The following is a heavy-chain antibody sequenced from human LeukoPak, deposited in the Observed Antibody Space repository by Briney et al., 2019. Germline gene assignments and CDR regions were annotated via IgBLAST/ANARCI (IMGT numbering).Heavy chain of an antibody. Sequence: SEILSLTCAVYGGSFSGYYWSWIRQPPGKGLEWIGEINHSGSTNYNPSLKSRVTISVDTSKNQFSLKLSSVTAADTAVYYCARRTYSSSWYRVDYWGQGTLVTVSS. CDR3: ARRTYSSSWYRVDY. CDR1: GGSFSGYY. V-gene: IGHV4-34*01. D-gene: IGHD6-13*01. J-gene: IGHJ4*02. CDR2: INHSGST.